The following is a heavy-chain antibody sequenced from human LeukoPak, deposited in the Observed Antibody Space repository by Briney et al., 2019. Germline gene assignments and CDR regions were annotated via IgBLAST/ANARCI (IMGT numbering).Heavy chain of an antibody. Sequence: ASVKVSCKASGGTSSSYAISWVRQAPGQGPEWMGVISPSGGSTIYAQKFKGRVTLTSDMSTSTDYLELSSLRSEDTAVYYCARDNSVRDEAWWFNPWGQGTLVTVSS. D-gene: IGHD5-24*01. J-gene: IGHJ5*02. CDR3: ARDNSVRDEAWWFNP. CDR2: ISPSGGST. V-gene: IGHV1-46*01. CDR1: GGTSSSYA.